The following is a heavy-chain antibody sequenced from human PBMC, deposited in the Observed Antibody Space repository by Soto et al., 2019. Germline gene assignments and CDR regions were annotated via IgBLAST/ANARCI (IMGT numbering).Heavy chain of an antibody. CDR3: AKEGRYYYDSRGVGAFAI. CDR2: ISYHGSDQ. D-gene: IGHD3-22*01. CDR1: GFTFSSYG. Sequence: QVQLVESGGGVVQPGRSLRLSCAASGFTFSSYGMHWVRQAPGKGLEWVAVISYHGSDQYYADSGEGRYTISRDNSKNTVHLQMNSLRAEDTAVYYCAKEGRYYYDSRGVGAFAIWGQGPVVTVSS. V-gene: IGHV3-30*18. J-gene: IGHJ3*02.